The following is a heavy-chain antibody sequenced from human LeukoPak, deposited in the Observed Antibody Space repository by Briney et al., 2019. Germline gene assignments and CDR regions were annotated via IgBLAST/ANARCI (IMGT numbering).Heavy chain of an antibody. J-gene: IGHJ4*02. D-gene: IGHD3-10*01. V-gene: IGHV1-24*01. CDR2: FDPEDGET. CDR1: GYTLTELS. CDR3: ARADSRSAGSYYGY. Sequence: ASVKVSCKVSGYTLTELSMHWVRQAPGKGLEWMGGFDPEDGETIYAQKFQGRVTMTEDTSTDTAYMELRSLRSDDTAVYYCARADSRSAGSYYGYWGQGTLVTVSS.